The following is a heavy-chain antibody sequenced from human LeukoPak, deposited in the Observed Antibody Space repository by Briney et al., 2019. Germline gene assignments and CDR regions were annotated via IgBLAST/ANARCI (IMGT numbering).Heavy chain of an antibody. CDR2: IYNDGSRT. CDR3: AKDGDILWWAWYFDY. J-gene: IGHJ4*02. V-gene: IGHV3-74*01. CDR1: GFPFSSYW. Sequence: GGSLRLSCAASGFPFSSYWMHWVRQAPGKGLLWVSRIYNDGSRTTYADSVKGRFTISGDNAKNTLFLQMNSLRAEDTAVYYCAKDGDILWWAWYFDYWGQGTLVTVSS. D-gene: IGHD2-21*01.